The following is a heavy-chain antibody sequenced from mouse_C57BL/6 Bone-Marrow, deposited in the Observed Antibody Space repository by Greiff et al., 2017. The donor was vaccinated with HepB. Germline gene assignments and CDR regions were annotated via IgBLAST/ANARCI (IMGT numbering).Heavy chain of an antibody. J-gene: IGHJ4*01. V-gene: IGHV5-9*01. D-gene: IGHD3-2*02. Sequence: EVQLVESGGGLVKPGGSLKLSCAASGFTFSSYTMSWVRQTPEKRLEWVATISGGGGNTYYPDSVKGRFTISRDNAKNTLYLQMSSLRSEDAALYYCARHDAAQAYLAMDYWGQGTSVTVSS. CDR2: ISGGGGNT. CDR1: GFTFSSYT. CDR3: ARHDAAQAYLAMDY.